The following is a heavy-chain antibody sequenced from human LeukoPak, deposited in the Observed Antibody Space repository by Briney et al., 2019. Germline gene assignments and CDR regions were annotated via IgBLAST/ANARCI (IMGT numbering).Heavy chain of an antibody. Sequence: SETLSLTCTVSGGSISSYYWSWLRQPPGKGLEWIGYIYYSGSTNYNPSLKSRVTISVDTSKNQFSLKLSSVTAADTAVYYCARSSSGYADYWGQGTLVTVSS. CDR2: IYYSGST. J-gene: IGHJ4*02. CDR1: GGSISSYY. V-gene: IGHV4-59*01. CDR3: ARSSSGYADY. D-gene: IGHD5-12*01.